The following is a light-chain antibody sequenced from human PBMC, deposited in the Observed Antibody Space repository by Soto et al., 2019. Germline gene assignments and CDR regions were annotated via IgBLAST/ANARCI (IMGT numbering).Light chain of an antibody. Sequence: QSALTQPASVSGSPGQSITISCTGTSSDVGGYNYVSWYQQHPGKAPKLMIYDVSNRPSGVSNRFSGSKSGNTASLTISGVQPEDEADYYCNSYTSSSTGVFGTGTKLTVL. CDR3: NSYTSSSTGV. CDR2: DVS. CDR1: SSDVGGYNY. V-gene: IGLV2-14*01. J-gene: IGLJ1*01.